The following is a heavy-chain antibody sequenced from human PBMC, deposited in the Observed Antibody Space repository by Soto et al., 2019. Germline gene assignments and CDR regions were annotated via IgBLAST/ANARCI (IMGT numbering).Heavy chain of an antibody. Sequence: GGSLRLSCAASGFTFSSYSMNWVRQAPGKGLEWVSYISSSSSTIYYADSVKGRFTISRDNAKNSLYLQMNSLRDEDTAVYYCARDPPFESSGRLYDILTGYYAPILFDYWGQGTLVTVSS. CDR1: GFTFSSYS. CDR2: ISSSSSTI. D-gene: IGHD3-9*01. J-gene: IGHJ4*02. V-gene: IGHV3-48*02. CDR3: ARDPPFESSGRLYDILTGYYAPILFDY.